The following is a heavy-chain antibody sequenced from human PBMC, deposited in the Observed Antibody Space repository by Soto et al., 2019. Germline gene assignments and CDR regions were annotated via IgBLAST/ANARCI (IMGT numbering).Heavy chain of an antibody. CDR1: GFTFSDYY. J-gene: IGHJ3*02. CDR3: ARAYSDAFDI. D-gene: IGHD2-15*01. CDR2: ISSTGTGI. V-gene: IGHV3-11*01. Sequence: PGGSLILSCAASGFTFSDYYMTWIRQAPGKGLEWVSYISSTGTGIYYADSVKGRFTISRDNAKNSLFLQMSSLRAEDTALYYCARAYSDAFDIWGQGTMVTVSS.